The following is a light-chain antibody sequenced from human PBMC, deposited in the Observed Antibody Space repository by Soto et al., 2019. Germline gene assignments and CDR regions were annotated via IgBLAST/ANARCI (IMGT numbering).Light chain of an antibody. J-gene: IGKJ4*01. V-gene: IGKV1-12*01. CDR1: QGINKW. CDR2: AAS. Sequence: DIPMTQSTSSVSAAVGDRVTITCRASQGINKWLAWYQQKPGKDPQLLISAASTIRSRVPSRFSGSGSGTEFFLTISNLQPEEFASYFCQQANSFPLTFGGGTRVEI. CDR3: QQANSFPLT.